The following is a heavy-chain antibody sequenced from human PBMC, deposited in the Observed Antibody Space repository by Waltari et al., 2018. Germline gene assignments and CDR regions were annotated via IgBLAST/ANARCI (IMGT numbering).Heavy chain of an antibody. D-gene: IGHD7-27*01. Sequence: FTFSSYSMNWVRQAPGKGLEWISSISSTGTYTHYADSVKGRFTISRDNAKNSLYLQMNSLRAEDTGVYWCATGGWGFYLDNWGQGTLVTFSS. V-gene: IGHV3-21*01. CDR3: ATGGWGFYLDN. CDR1: FTFSSYS. CDR2: ISSTGTYT. J-gene: IGHJ4*02.